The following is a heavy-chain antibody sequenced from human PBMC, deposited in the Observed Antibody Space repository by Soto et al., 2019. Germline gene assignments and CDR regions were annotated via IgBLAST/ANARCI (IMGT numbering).Heavy chain of an antibody. J-gene: IGHJ4*02. CDR2: IYPGDSDT. D-gene: IGHD6-19*01. V-gene: IGHV5-51*01. CDR1: GYSFTSYW. CDR3: VREHGIAVTGHYPYFDS. Sequence: GESLNISCKGSGYSFTSYWIGWVRQMPGKGLEWMGIIYPGDSDTRYSPSFEGQVTISADRSISTAYLQWSSLRASDTAIYYCVREHGIAVTGHYPYFDSWGQGTLVSVSS.